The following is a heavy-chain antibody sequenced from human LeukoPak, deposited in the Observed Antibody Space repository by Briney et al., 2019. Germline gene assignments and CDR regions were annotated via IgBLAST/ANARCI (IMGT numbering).Heavy chain of an antibody. V-gene: IGHV3-23*01. J-gene: IGHJ6*03. CDR2: ISGSGGST. CDR3: AKALFNGYNYDYYYYMDV. Sequence: LPGGSLRLSCAASGFTFSSYAMSWVRQAPGKGLEWVSAISGSGGSTYYADSVKGRFTISRDNSKNTLYLQMNSLRAEDTAVYYCAKALFNGYNYDYYYYMDVWGKGTTVTVSS. CDR1: GFTFSSYA. D-gene: IGHD5-24*01.